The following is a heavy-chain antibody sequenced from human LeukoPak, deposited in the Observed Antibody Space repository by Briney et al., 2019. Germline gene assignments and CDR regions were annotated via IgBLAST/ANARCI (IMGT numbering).Heavy chain of an antibody. J-gene: IGHJ3*02. CDR3: AREGRAGSSGWFGAFDI. Sequence: GASVKVSCKTSAGYYMHWVRQAPGQGLEYMGWIHPNSGASKSVPKLQGRVTMTRDTSINTDYVELSSLTSDDTAMYYCAREGRAGSSGWFGAFDIWGQGTMVIVSS. CDR1: AGYY. D-gene: IGHD6-13*01. V-gene: IGHV1-2*02. CDR2: IHPNSGAS.